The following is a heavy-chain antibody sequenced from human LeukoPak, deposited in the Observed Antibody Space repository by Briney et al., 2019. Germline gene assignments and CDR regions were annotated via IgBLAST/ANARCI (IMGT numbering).Heavy chain of an antibody. V-gene: IGHV4-4*09. J-gene: IGHJ5*02. CDR3: ARQRIAVAGTMVTWFDP. CDR2: IYTSGST. Sequence: SETLSLTCTVSGGSISSYYWSWIGQPPGKGLEWIGYIYTSGSTNYNPSLKSRVTISVDTSKNQFSLKLSSVTAADTAVYYCARQRIAVAGTMVTWFDPWGQGTLVTVSS. CDR1: GGSISSYY. D-gene: IGHD6-19*01.